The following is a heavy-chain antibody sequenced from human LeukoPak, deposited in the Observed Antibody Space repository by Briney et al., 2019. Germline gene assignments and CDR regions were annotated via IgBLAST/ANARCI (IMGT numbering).Heavy chain of an antibody. CDR2: IKSKTDGGTT. CDR3: TSQYFDY. V-gene: IGHV3-15*01. CDR1: EFTFSNAW. Sequence: PGGSLRLSCAASEFTFSNAWMNWVRQGPGKGLEWVARIKSKTDGGTTDYAAPGEGRFTISRDDSKNTVYLQMNSLKTDDTAVHYCTSQYFDYWGQGTLVAVSS. J-gene: IGHJ4*02.